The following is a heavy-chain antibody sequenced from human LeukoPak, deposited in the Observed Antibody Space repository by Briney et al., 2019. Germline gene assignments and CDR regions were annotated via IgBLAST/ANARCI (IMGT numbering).Heavy chain of an antibody. Sequence: GGSLRLSCAVSGFTFSSYAMSWVRQAPGKGLEWVSAISNSGGSAYYADSVKGRFTISRDNSKNTLYLQMNSLRAEDTAVYYCAKGGGPNAFDIWGQGTMATFSS. CDR1: GFTFSSYA. D-gene: IGHD3-16*01. V-gene: IGHV3-23*01. J-gene: IGHJ3*02. CDR2: ISNSGGSA. CDR3: AKGGGPNAFDI.